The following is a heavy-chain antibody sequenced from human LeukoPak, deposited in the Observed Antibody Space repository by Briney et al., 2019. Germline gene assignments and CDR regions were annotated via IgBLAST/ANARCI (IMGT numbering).Heavy chain of an antibody. CDR1: GFPFRSHW. CDR2: IKQDGGEK. V-gene: IGHV3-7*03. CDR3: ARVVVYDAFDI. D-gene: IGHD3-22*01. Sequence: PGGSLRLSCAASGFPFRSHWMSWVRQAPGKGLEWVANIKQDGGEKYYVDSVKGRFTISRDNAKNSLYLQMNSLRAEDTAVYYCARVVVYDAFDIWGQGTMVTVSS. J-gene: IGHJ3*02.